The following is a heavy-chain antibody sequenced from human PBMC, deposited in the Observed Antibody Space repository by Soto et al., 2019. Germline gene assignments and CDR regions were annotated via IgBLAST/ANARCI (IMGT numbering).Heavy chain of an antibody. CDR1: GYSFTSYW. V-gene: IGHV5-10-1*01. Sequence: PGGSLKISCKGSGYSFTSYWISWVRQMPGKGLEWMGRIDPSDSYTNYSPSFQGHVTISADKSISTAYLQWSSLKASDTAMYYCARLGDIVVVPAAWYYGMDVWGQGTTVTVSS. J-gene: IGHJ6*02. CDR2: IDPSDSYT. CDR3: ARLGDIVVVPAAWYYGMDV. D-gene: IGHD2-2*01.